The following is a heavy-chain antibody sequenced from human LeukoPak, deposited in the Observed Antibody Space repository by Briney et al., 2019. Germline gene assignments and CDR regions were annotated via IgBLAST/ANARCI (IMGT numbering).Heavy chain of an antibody. V-gene: IGHV3-33*01. CDR2: IWYDGSNR. CDR1: GFTFSSYG. J-gene: IGHJ4*02. D-gene: IGHD3-22*01. CDR3: ARTDSSGYPKE. Sequence: GGSLRLSCAASGFTFSSYGMHWVRQAPGKGLEWVAVIWYDGSNRYYADSVKGRFTISRDNSKNTLYLQMNSLRAEDTAVYYCARTDSSGYPKEWGQGTLVTVSS.